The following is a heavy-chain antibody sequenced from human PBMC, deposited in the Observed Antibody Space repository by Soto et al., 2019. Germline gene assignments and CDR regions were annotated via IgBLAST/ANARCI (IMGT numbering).Heavy chain of an antibody. D-gene: IGHD3-22*01. CDR3: ARDQGGGSGSLSYGMDG. CDR1: GVTFSSYA. V-gene: IGHV3-30-3*01. Sequence: GGSLSLSFAASGVTFSSYARHWVRPAPGKGLEWVAVISYDGSNKYYADSVKGRFTIPRDNSKNTLYLQMNSLRAEDTAVYYWARDQGGGSGSLSYGMDGWGQGTTVTVSS. J-gene: IGHJ6*02. CDR2: ISYDGSNK.